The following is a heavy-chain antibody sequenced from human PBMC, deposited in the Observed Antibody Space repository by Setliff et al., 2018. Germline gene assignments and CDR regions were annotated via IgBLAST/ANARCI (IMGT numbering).Heavy chain of an antibody. Sequence: GASVKVSCKASGYTFTGYYMHWVRQAPGQGLEWMGWINPNSGGTNYAQKFQGWVTMTRDTSISTAYMELSRLRSDDTAVYYCARGPCITIFGVVSLSLYGMDVWGRGTTVTVSS. CDR2: INPNSGGT. D-gene: IGHD3-3*01. CDR3: ARGPCITIFGVVSLSLYGMDV. V-gene: IGHV1-2*04. CDR1: GYTFTGYY. J-gene: IGHJ6*02.